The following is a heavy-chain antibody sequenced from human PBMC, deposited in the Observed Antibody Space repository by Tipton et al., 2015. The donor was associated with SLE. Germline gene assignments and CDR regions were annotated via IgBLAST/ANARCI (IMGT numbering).Heavy chain of an antibody. J-gene: IGHJ4*02. D-gene: IGHD6-19*01. V-gene: IGHV4-59*01. CDR1: GFTFGRYA. CDR3: ARSEYSSGLIDY. Sequence: LRLSCVASGFTFGRYAMSWIRQPPGKGLEWIGFIYYSGTATYSPSLKGRVTISVDTSKKQFSLKLSSVTAADTAVYYCARSEYSSGLIDYWGQGALVTVSS. CDR2: IYYSGTA.